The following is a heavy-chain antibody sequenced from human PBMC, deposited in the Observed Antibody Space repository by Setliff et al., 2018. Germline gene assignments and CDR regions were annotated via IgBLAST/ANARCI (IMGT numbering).Heavy chain of an antibody. J-gene: IGHJ2*01. V-gene: IGHV1-18*01. D-gene: IGHD6-13*01. Sequence: GASVKVSCKASGYTFTSYGISWVRQAPGQGLEWMGWISGYNGNTNYAQKVQGRVTMTTDTSTGTIYMELRSLRADDTAVYYCARDSRVAAAVLYFDLWGRGTLVTVSS. CDR2: ISGYNGNT. CDR1: GYTFTSYG. CDR3: ARDSRVAAAVLYFDL.